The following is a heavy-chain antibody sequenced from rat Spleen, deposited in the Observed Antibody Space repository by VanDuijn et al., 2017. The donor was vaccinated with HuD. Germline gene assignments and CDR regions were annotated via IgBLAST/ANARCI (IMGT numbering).Heavy chain of an antibody. CDR3: TRGDYYDGSYYY. Sequence: EVQLVETGGGLVQPGRSLRLSCVASGFTFSSYWMYWIRQSPGKGLEWVASISSGGGGTYYPDSVKGRFTISRDNAKSTLYLQMDSLRSEDTATYYCTRGDYYDGSYYYWGQGVMVTVSS. CDR2: ISSGGGGT. CDR1: GFTFSSYW. J-gene: IGHJ2*01. D-gene: IGHD1-12*02. V-gene: IGHV5-58*01.